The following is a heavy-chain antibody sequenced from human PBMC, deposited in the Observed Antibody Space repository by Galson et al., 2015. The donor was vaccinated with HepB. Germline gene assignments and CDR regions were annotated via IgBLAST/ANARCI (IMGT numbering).Heavy chain of an antibody. J-gene: IGHJ5*02. CDR1: GGTFSSYT. V-gene: IGHV1-69*04. D-gene: IGHD3-22*01. CDR3: ARDTLDYYDSSGYYSPFWWFDP. CDR2: IIPILGIA. Sequence: SVKVSCKASGGTFSSYTISWVRQAPGQGLEWMGRIIPILGIANYAQKFQGRVTITADKSTSTAYMELSSLRSEDTAVYYCARDTLDYYDSSGYYSPFWWFDPRGQGTLVTVSS.